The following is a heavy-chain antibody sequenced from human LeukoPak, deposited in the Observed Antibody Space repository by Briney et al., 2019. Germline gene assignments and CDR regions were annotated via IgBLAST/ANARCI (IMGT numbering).Heavy chain of an antibody. CDR3: AREGDGYKRTNWFDP. V-gene: IGHV4-4*07. Sequence: SETLSLTCTVSGGSISSYYWSWLRQPAGKGLEWIGRIYTSGSTNYNPSLKSRVTISVDTSKNQFSLKLSSVTAADTAVYYCAREGDGYKRTNWFDPWGQGTLVTVSS. CDR2: IYTSGST. D-gene: IGHD3-22*01. CDR1: GGSISSYY. J-gene: IGHJ5*02.